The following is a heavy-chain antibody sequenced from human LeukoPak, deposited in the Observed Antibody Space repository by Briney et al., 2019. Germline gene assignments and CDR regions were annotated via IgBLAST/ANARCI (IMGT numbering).Heavy chain of an antibody. Sequence: SGGSLRLSCAASGFTFSSYEMNWVRQAPGKGLEWVSYISSSGSTIYYADPVKGRFTISRDNAKNSLYLQMNSLRAEDTAVYYCARVPQRYDYVDRWGQGTLVTVSS. J-gene: IGHJ4*02. CDR1: GFTFSSYE. CDR2: ISSSGSTI. V-gene: IGHV3-48*03. D-gene: IGHD3-16*01. CDR3: ARVPQRYDYVDR.